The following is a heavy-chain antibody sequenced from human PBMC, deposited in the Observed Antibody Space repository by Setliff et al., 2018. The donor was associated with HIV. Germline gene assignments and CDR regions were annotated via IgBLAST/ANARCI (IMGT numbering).Heavy chain of an antibody. J-gene: IGHJ4*02. CDR1: GYNFVDYS. V-gene: IGHV5-51*01. CDR3: ARPRGNDYAGSGFDN. Sequence: HGESLKISCQGSGYNFVDYSIAWVRQVPGKGLEWMGIIYPVDSETRYSPSFQGQVTISADKSINTAYLQWTTLKVSDSAMYYCARPRGNDYAGSGFDNWGQGTLVTVSS. CDR2: IYPVDSET. D-gene: IGHD2-2*01.